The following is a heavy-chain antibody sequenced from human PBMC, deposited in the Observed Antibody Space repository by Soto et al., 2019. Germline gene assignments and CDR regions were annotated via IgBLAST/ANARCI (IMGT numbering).Heavy chain of an antibody. J-gene: IGHJ4*02. CDR1: GFSLTTRGVG. V-gene: IGHV2-5*02. CDR2: IYWDDDK. D-gene: IGHD3-3*01. Sequence: QITLNESGPTVVKPAETLTLTCTFSGFSLTTRGVGVVWIRQSPGKAPEWLALIYWDDDKRYSASLKSRLTITKDTSKTQVVLTMSSVDPADTATYYCAHRILRTVFGLVTTTAIYFDFWGQGTPVVVSS. CDR3: AHRILRTVFGLVTTTAIYFDF.